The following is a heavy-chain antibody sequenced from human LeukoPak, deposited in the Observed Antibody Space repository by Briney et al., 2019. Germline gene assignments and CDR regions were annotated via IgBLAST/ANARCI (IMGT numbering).Heavy chain of an antibody. CDR3: AKDRGHCTNGVCHNYYYMDV. Sequence: GGSLRLSCAASGFTFSSYAMRWVRQAPGKGLGWVSSISGSGDRRDSADSVKGRFTISRDNSKNTLYLEMYSLRAEDTAVYYCAKDRGHCTNGVCHNYYYMDVWGKGTTVTVSS. V-gene: IGHV3-23*01. J-gene: IGHJ6*03. CDR1: GFTFSSYA. CDR2: ISGSGDRR. D-gene: IGHD2-8*01.